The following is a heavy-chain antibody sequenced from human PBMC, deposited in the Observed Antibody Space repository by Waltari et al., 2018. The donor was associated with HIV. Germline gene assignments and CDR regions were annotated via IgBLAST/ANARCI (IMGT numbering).Heavy chain of an antibody. V-gene: IGHV7-4-1*02. Sequence: QVQLVQSGSELKKPGASVKVSCKASGYTFTSYAMNWVRQAPGQGLEWMGWINTNTGNPTYAQGFTGRFVFSLDTSVSTAYLQISSLKAEDTAVYYCARKSSRGYCSGGSCYSNWFDPWGQGTLVTVSS. CDR3: ARKSSRGYCSGGSCYSNWFDP. CDR2: INTNTGNP. CDR1: GYTFTSYA. J-gene: IGHJ5*02. D-gene: IGHD2-15*01.